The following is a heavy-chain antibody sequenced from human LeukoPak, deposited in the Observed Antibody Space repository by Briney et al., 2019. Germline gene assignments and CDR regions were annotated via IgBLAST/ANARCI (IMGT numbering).Heavy chain of an antibody. J-gene: IGHJ6*03. CDR2: IYHSGST. CDR1: GYSISSGYY. V-gene: IGHV4-38-2*01. Sequence: PSETLSLTCAVSGYSISSGYYWGWIRQPPGKGLEWIGSIYHSGSTYYNPSLKSRATISVDTSKNQFSLKLSSVTAADTAVYYCARHYDILTGYYSYYYMDVWGKGTTVTVSS. CDR3: ARHYDILTGYYSYYYMDV. D-gene: IGHD3-9*01.